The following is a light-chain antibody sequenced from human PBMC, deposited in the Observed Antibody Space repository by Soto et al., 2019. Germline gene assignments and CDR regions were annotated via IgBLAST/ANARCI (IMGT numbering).Light chain of an antibody. CDR3: CSYAGSSTSL. V-gene: IGLV2-23*01. CDR1: SSDVGSYNL. J-gene: IGLJ3*02. Sequence: QSVLTKPASVSGSPGQSITISCTGTSSDVGSYNLVSWYQQHPGKAPKLMIYEGSKRPSGVSNRFSGSKSGNTASLTISGLQAEDEADYYCCSYAGSSTSLFGGGTKLTVL. CDR2: EGS.